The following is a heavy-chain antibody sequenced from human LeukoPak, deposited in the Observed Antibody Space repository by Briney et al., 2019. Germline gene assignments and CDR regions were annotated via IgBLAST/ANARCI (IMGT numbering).Heavy chain of an antibody. CDR2: ISGSGGST. CDR1: GFTFRSYA. Sequence: PGGSLRLSCAASGFTFRSYAMSWVRQAPGKGLEWVSAISGSGGSTYYADSVKGRFTISRDNSKNTLYLQMNSLRAEDTAVYYCAKGFATYYYDSSGYVDFWGREPWSPSPQ. V-gene: IGHV3-23*01. D-gene: IGHD3-22*01. CDR3: AKGFATYYYDSSGYVDF. J-gene: IGHJ4*02.